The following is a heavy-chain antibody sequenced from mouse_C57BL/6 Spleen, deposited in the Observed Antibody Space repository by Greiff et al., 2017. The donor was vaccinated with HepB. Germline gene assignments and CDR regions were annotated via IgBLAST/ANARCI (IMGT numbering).Heavy chain of an antibody. CDR2: IDPETGGT. CDR1: GYTFTDYE. V-gene: IGHV1-15*01. D-gene: IGHD3-1*01. J-gene: IGHJ2*01. Sequence: VQLVESGAELVRPGASVTLSCKASGYTFTDYEMHWVKQTPVHGLEWIGAIDPETGGTAYNQKFKGKAILTADKSSSTAYMELRSLTSEDSAVYYCTRSGDVYFDYWGQGTTLTVSS. CDR3: TRSGDVYFDY.